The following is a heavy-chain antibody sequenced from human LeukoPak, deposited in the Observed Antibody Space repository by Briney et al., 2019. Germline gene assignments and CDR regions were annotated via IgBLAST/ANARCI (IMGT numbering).Heavy chain of an antibody. D-gene: IGHD4-17*01. V-gene: IGHV3-66*01. CDR1: GFTVSTYS. CDR2: IYSGGNT. Sequence: PGGSLRLSCAASGFTVSTYSVNWVRQAPGEGLEWVSVIYSGGNTNYADSVKGRFTISRDNSKNTLYLQMNSLRAEDTAVYYCARATTVTTSDFDYWGQGTLVTVSS. CDR3: ARATTVTTSDFDY. J-gene: IGHJ4*02.